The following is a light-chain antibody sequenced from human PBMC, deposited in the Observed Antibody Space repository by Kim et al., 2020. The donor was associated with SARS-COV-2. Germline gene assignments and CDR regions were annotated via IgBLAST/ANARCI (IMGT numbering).Light chain of an antibody. CDR3: QQYNDYSRT. V-gene: IGKV1-5*03. CDR1: QSISTW. J-gene: IGKJ1*01. Sequence: ASVGDTVTITCRASQSISTWLAWYQQKPGKAPKLVIYKASTLQSGVPSRFSGSGSGTEFTLTISSLQPDDFATYYCQQYNDYSRTFGQGTKVGIK. CDR2: KAS.